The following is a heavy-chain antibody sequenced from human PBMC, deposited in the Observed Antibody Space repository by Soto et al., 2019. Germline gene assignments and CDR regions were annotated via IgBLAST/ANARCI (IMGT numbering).Heavy chain of an antibody. J-gene: IGHJ6*03. Sequence: QVQLVQSGAEVKKPGSSVKVSCKASGGTFSSYTISWVRQAPGQGLEWMGRIIPILGIANYAQKFQGRVTITADKYTSTAYMELSSLRSEDTAVYYCARDRIAARLGYYYYYMDVWGKGTTVTVSS. CDR3: ARDRIAARLGYYYYYMDV. D-gene: IGHD6-6*01. V-gene: IGHV1-69*08. CDR1: GGTFSSYT. CDR2: IIPILGIA.